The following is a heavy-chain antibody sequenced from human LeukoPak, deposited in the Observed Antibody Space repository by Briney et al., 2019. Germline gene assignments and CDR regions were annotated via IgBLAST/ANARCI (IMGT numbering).Heavy chain of an antibody. J-gene: IGHJ4*02. V-gene: IGHV3-48*02. Sequence: GGSLRLSCAASGFTFSTYGMDWVRQAPGRGLEWVSYISITSSTIQYADSVKGRFTISRDNAGNSLYLQMNSLRDDDTAVYFCARSPGWGYFDYWGQGALVTVSS. D-gene: IGHD6-19*01. CDR2: ISITSSTI. CDR1: GFTFSTYG. CDR3: ARSPGWGYFDY.